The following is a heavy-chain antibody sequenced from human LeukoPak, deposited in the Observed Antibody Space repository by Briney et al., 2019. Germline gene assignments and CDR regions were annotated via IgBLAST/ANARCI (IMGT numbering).Heavy chain of an antibody. CDR3: ARCYYGSGSYLLDV. J-gene: IGHJ6*04. D-gene: IGHD3-10*01. V-gene: IGHV4-59*01. CDR1: GGSISSYY. CDR2: IYDNGST. Sequence: SETLSLTCTVSGGSISSYYWSWIRQPPGKGLEWIGYIYDNGSTNYNPSLKSRVTISVDTSKNQFSLKLSSVTAADTAVYYCARCYYGSGSYLLDVWGKGTTVTVSS.